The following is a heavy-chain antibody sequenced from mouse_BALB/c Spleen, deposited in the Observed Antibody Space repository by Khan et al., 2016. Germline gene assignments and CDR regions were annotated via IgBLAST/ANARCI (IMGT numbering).Heavy chain of an antibody. CDR2: IGYSGST. CDR3: ARNLHYFGSSYWYCYV. J-gene: IGHJ1*01. V-gene: IGHV3-2*02. D-gene: IGHD1-1*01. CDR1: GYSITSDYA. Sequence: EVQLQESGPGLVKPSQSLSLTCTVTGYSITSDYAWNWFRQFPGNKLEWMGYIGYSGSTSYNPSLKSRISITRDTSRNQFFLQLNSVTTEDTSTYYCARNLHYFGSSYWYCYVWGAGTTVTVSS.